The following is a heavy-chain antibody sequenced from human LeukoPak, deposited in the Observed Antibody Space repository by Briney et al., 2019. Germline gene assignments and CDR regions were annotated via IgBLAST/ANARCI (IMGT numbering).Heavy chain of an antibody. CDR2: ISGSGTYT. Sequence: GGSLRLSCAASGFTFSSYSMNWVRQAPGKGLEWVSSISGSGTYTYHADSVKGRFTISRDNANNSLHLQMNSLRAEDAAVYYCARGQWELPRGNAFDIWGQGTMVTVSS. D-gene: IGHD1-26*01. CDR1: GFTFSSYS. V-gene: IGHV3-21*01. J-gene: IGHJ3*02. CDR3: ARGQWELPRGNAFDI.